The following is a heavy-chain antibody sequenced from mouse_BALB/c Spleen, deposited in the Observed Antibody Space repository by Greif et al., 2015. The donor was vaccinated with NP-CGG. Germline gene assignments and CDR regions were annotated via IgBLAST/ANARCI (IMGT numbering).Heavy chain of an antibody. CDR1: GYTFTDYE. CDR2: IDPETGGT. J-gene: IGHJ2*01. Sequence: VQLQQSGAELVRPGASVPLSCKASGYTFTDYEMHWVKQTPVHGLEWLGAIDPETGGTAYNQKFKGKATLTADKSSSTAYMELRSLTSEDSAVDYCTRRGDYYLDYGGQGTTLTVSS. CDR3: TRRGDYYLDY. V-gene: IGHV1-15*01.